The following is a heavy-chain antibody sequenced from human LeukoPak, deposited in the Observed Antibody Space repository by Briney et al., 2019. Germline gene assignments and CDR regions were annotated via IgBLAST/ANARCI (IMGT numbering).Heavy chain of an antibody. CDR2: IYSGGST. Sequence: PGGSLRLSCAASGFTVSGNYLSWVRQAPRKGLEWVSLIYSGGSTLYADSVKGRFTISRDNSKNTLYLQMNSLRAEDTAVYYCARARLWSPDRSYYFDYWGQGTLVTVSS. CDR1: GFTVSGNY. CDR3: ARARLWSPDRSYYFDY. D-gene: IGHD4/OR15-4a*01. J-gene: IGHJ4*02. V-gene: IGHV3-53*01.